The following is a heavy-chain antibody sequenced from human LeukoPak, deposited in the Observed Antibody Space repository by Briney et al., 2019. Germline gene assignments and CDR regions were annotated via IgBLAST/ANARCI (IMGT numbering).Heavy chain of an antibody. J-gene: IGHJ4*02. Sequence: SQTLSLTCTVSGGSISSGSYYWSWIRQPAGKGLEWIGRIYTSGSTNYNPSLKSRVTISLDTSKNQVSLKLSSVTAADTAVYYCARVSVGHWKKIDYWGQGTLVTVSS. D-gene: IGHD1-1*01. CDR3: ARVSVGHWKKIDY. V-gene: IGHV4-61*02. CDR2: IYTSGST. CDR1: GGSISSGSYY.